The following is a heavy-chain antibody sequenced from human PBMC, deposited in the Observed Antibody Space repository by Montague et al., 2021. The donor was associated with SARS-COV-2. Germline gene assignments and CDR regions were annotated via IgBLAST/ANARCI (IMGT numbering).Heavy chain of an antibody. V-gene: IGHV4-31*03. Sequence: TLSLTCTVSGGSISSCGYYWSWIRQHPGKGLEWIGYIYYSGSNYYNPSLKSRVTISVATSKNQFSLKLSSVTAADTAVYYCARVQGITMIVVVIGAFDIWGQGTMVTVSS. CDR3: ARVQGITMIVVVIGAFDI. J-gene: IGHJ3*02. D-gene: IGHD3-22*01. CDR2: IYYSGSN. CDR1: GGSISSCGYY.